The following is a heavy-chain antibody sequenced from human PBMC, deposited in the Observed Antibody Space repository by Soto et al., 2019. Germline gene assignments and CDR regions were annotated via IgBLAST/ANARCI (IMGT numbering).Heavy chain of an antibody. D-gene: IGHD3-10*01. J-gene: IGHJ4*02. CDR2: ITGSGGST. CDR1: GFTFSSYA. CDR3: AKEFSPFSRGSFDN. Sequence: EVQLLESGGGLVQPGGSLRLYCAASGFTFSSYAMNWVRRAPGKGLGWVSGITGSGGSTFYAASGKGRLTVSRDNSRDTLFLQMNSLRAEDTAVYYCAKEFSPFSRGSFDNWGQGTLVTVSS. V-gene: IGHV3-23*01.